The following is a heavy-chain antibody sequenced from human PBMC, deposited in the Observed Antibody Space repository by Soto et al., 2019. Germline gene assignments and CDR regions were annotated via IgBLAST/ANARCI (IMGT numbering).Heavy chain of an antibody. V-gene: IGHV1-18*04. Sequence: ASVKVSCKASGYTFTSYGISWVRQAPGQGLEWMGWISAYNGNTNYAQKLQGRVTMNTDTSTSTAYMELRSLRSDDTAVYYCARDGVYCSSTSCSTSYYYYGMDVWGQGTTVTVSS. CDR3: ARDGVYCSSTSCSTSYYYYGMDV. CDR1: GYTFTSYG. J-gene: IGHJ6*02. CDR2: ISAYNGNT. D-gene: IGHD2-2*01.